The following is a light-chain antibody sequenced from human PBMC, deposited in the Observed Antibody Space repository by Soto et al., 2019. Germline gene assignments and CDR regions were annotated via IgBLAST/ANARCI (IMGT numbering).Light chain of an antibody. CDR1: SSDVGGYNY. CDR3: SSYTSISTLV. J-gene: IGLJ1*01. Sequence: QSALTQPASVSGSPGQSITISCTGTSSDVGGYNYVSWYQQHPGKAPKLMIYDVSNRPSGVSNRFSGSKSGNTASLTISGLQAEVEADYYCSSYTSISTLVFGTGTKVTVL. V-gene: IGLV2-14*01. CDR2: DVS.